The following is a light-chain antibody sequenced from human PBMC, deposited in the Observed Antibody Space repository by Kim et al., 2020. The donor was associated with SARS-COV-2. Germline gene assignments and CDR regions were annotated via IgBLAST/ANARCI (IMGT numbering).Light chain of an antibody. J-gene: IGLJ2*01. CDR3: NSRDSSEVV. CDR2: GKN. CDR1: SLRSYY. Sequence: SVALGQTVRITCQGDSLRSYYASWYQQKPGQAPVLVIYGKNNRPSGIPDRFSGSSSGNTASLTITGAQAEDEADYYCNSRDSSEVVFGGGTQLTVL. V-gene: IGLV3-19*01.